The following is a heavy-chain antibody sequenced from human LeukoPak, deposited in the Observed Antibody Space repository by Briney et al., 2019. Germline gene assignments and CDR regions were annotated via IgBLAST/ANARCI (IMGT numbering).Heavy chain of an antibody. CDR2: ISGSRGTT. Sequence: PGGSLRLSCAASGFTFSSYAMSWVRQAPGKGLEWVSGISGSRGTTYYADSVKGRLTISRDNSKNTLYLQMNSLGADDTAVYYCAKERTGGWPFDYWGQGTLVTASS. D-gene: IGHD6-19*01. V-gene: IGHV3-23*01. J-gene: IGHJ4*02. CDR1: GFTFSSYA. CDR3: AKERTGGWPFDY.